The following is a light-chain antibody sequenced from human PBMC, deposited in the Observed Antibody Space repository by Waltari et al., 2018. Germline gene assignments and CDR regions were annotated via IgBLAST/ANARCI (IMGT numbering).Light chain of an antibody. CDR2: DAS. V-gene: IGKV3-11*01. CDR1: QSISNY. J-gene: IGKJ4*01. CDR3: QQRSEWPLT. Sequence: EIVLTQSPATLSLSPGGTATLPCRASQSISNYLGWYQQKLGQAPRLLVYDASKRAAGIPARFSGSGFATDFTLTISSLEPEDFAVYYCQQRSEWPLTFGGGTKVEMK.